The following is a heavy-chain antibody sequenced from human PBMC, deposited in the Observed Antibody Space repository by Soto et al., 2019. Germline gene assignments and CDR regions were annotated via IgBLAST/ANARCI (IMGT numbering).Heavy chain of an antibody. D-gene: IGHD3-22*01. Sequence: GGSLRHSCAASGLPCRSYGMRWVRQATGKGLEWVAVIWYDGSNKYYADSVKGRFTISRDNSKNTLYLQMNSLRAEDTAVYYCARPWEDSSGYGQDAFDIWGQGTMVTVSS. CDR3: ARPWEDSSGYGQDAFDI. CDR2: IWYDGSNK. V-gene: IGHV3-33*01. J-gene: IGHJ3*02. CDR1: GLPCRSYG.